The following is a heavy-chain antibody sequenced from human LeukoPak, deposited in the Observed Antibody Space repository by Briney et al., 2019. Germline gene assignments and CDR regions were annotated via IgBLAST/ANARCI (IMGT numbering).Heavy chain of an antibody. CDR2: IGTAGDT. J-gene: IGHJ4*02. D-gene: IGHD6-13*01. CDR3: AVSPRIAAAVPFDY. V-gene: IGHV3-13*01. CDR1: GFTFSSYD. Sequence: GGSLRLSCAASGFTFSSYDMHWVRQATGKGLEWVSAIGTAGDTYYPGSVKGRFTISRDNSKNTLYLQMNSLRAEDTAVYYCAVSPRIAAAVPFDYWGQGTLVTVSS.